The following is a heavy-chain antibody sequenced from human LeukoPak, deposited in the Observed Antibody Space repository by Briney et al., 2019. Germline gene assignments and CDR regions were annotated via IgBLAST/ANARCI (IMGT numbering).Heavy chain of an antibody. CDR2: INHSGST. Sequence: SETLSLTCAVYGGSFSGYYWSWIHQPPGKGLEWIGEINHSGSTNYNPSLKSRVTISVDTSENQFSLKLSSVTAADTAVYYCARLSSSWPLVYGYWGQGTLVTVSS. V-gene: IGHV4-34*01. D-gene: IGHD6-13*01. J-gene: IGHJ4*02. CDR1: GGSFSGYY. CDR3: ARLSSSWPLVYGY.